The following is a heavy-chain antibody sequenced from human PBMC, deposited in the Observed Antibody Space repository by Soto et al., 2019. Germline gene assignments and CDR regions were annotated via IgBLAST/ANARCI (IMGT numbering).Heavy chain of an antibody. V-gene: IGHV3-23*01. CDR3: AKDSGWLHYY. Sequence: EVQLLESGGGLVQPGGSLRLSCAASGFTFSSSGMSWVRQAPGKGLEWVSGITDSGGSTYYVDSVKGRFTISRDNSKKTLSLEMNSLRAEDTAVYYCAKDSGWLHYYWGQGTLVTVSS. D-gene: IGHD5-12*01. CDR2: ITDSGGST. CDR1: GFTFSSSG. J-gene: IGHJ4*02.